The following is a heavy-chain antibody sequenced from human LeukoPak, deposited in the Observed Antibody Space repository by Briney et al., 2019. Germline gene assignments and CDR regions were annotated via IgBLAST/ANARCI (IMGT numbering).Heavy chain of an antibody. CDR3: VDGTTPDF. D-gene: IGHD4-11*01. Sequence: PGGSLRLSCAASGFTFGAYWMSWVRQARGRGLEWVASIKQDGSEKYYVDSVKGRFTISRDNARNSLYLQMDSLRPEDTAVYYCVDGTTPDFWGQGTPVTISS. V-gene: IGHV3-7*01. J-gene: IGHJ4*02. CDR2: IKQDGSEK. CDR1: GFTFGAYW.